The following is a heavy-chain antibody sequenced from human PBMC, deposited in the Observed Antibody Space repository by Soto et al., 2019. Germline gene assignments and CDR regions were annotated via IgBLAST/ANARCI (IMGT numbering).Heavy chain of an antibody. J-gene: IGHJ6*02. Sequence: PSETLSLTCAVSGGSISSSNWWSWVRQPPGKGLEWIGEIYHSGSTNYSPSLKSRVTISVDKSKNQFSLKLSPVTAADTAVYYCARGIVLMVYANYYGMDVWGQGTTVTVSS. D-gene: IGHD2-8*01. CDR2: IYHSGST. CDR1: GGSISSSNW. V-gene: IGHV4-4*02. CDR3: ARGIVLMVYANYYGMDV.